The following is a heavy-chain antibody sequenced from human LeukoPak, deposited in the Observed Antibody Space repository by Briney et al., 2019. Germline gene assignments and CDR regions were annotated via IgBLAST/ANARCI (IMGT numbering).Heavy chain of an antibody. CDR3: ARHNQDIVLMVYAMGWYFDL. D-gene: IGHD2-8*01. CDR2: IYPGDSDT. Sequence: GESLKISCKGSGYSFTSYWIGWVRQMPGKGLEWMGIIYPGDSDTRYSPSFQGQVTISADKSISTAYLQWSSLKASDTAMYYCARHNQDIVLMVYAMGWYFDLWGRGTLVTASS. J-gene: IGHJ2*01. CDR1: GYSFTSYW. V-gene: IGHV5-51*01.